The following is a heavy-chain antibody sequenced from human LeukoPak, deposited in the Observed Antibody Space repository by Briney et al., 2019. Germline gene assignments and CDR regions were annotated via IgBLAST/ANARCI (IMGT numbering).Heavy chain of an antibody. CDR3: ARGWELYNWFDP. D-gene: IGHD1-26*01. Sequence: ASVKVSCKASGYTFTSYGISWVRQATGQGLEWMGWISAYNGNTNYAQKLQGRVTMTTDTSTTTAYMELRSLRSDDTAVYYCARGWELYNWFDPWGQGTLITVSS. J-gene: IGHJ5*02. CDR2: ISAYNGNT. V-gene: IGHV1-18*01. CDR1: GYTFTSYG.